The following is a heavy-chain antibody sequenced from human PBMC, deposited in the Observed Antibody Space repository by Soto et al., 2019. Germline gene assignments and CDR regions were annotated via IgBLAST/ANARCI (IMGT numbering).Heavy chain of an antibody. J-gene: IGHJ4*02. CDR1: GFSFSNAW. CDR3: TAPNPHLLDY. V-gene: IGHV3-15*01. CDR2: IKSKTDGGTT. Sequence: PGGSLRLSCIASGFSFSNAWMSWVRQAPGKGLEWVGRIKSKTDGGTTDYAAPVKGRFTISRDDSKNTLYLQMNSLKTEDTAVYYCTAPNPHLLDYWGQGTLVTVSS.